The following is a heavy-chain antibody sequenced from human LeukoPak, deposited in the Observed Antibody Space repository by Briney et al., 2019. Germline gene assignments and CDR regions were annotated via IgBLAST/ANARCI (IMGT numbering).Heavy chain of an antibody. J-gene: IGHJ4*02. Sequence: SETLSLTCTVSGVSMSSTSYYWGWIRQPPGKGLEWIGSIYYGGSTFYNPSLKSRVTISIDTSKNQFSLKLNSVTAADTAVYYCARGKWELTILDYWGQGTLVTVSS. CDR3: ARGKWELTILDY. D-gene: IGHD1-7*01. CDR1: GVSMSSTSYY. V-gene: IGHV4-39*07. CDR2: IYYGGST.